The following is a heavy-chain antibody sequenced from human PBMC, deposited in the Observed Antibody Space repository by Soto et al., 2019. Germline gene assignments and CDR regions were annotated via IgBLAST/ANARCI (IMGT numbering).Heavy chain of an antibody. J-gene: IGHJ4*02. CDR2: INHSGNT. Sequence: PSETLSLTCAVYGGSFSGYYWSWIRQPPGKGLEWIGEINHSGNTNYNPSLKSRVTISVDTSKNQFSLKLSSVTAADTAVYYCARLDTAMVKGGDYWGQGTLVTVSS. D-gene: IGHD5-18*01. CDR3: ARLDTAMVKGGDY. CDR1: GGSFSGYY. V-gene: IGHV4-34*01.